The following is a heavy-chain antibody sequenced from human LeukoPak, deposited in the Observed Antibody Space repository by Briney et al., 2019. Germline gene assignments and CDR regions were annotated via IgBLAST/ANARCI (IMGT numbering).Heavy chain of an antibody. V-gene: IGHV1-2*02. D-gene: IGHD5-12*01. Sequence: ASVKVSCKASGYTFTGYYMHWVRQAPGQGLEWMGWINPNSGGTNYAQKFQGRVTMTRDTSISTAYMELSRLRSDDTAVYYCARVVATDYAFDIWGQGTMVTVSS. CDR2: INPNSGGT. J-gene: IGHJ3*02. CDR3: ARVVATDYAFDI. CDR1: GYTFTGYY.